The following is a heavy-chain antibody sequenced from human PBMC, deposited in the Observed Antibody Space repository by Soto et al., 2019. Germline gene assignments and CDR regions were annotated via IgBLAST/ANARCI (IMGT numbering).Heavy chain of an antibody. CDR1: GKSFSNYA. J-gene: IGHJ4*02. CDR3: AGDEDDYSSSWGRFDF. V-gene: IGHV1-3*01. CDR2: INVGRCNL. D-gene: IGHD6-13*01. Sequence: QVQLVQSGAEMSKPGASVKISCKASGKSFSNYAIHWVRQAPGQGLEWMGWINVGRCNLKYSERFQGKVTLTRDASASTAFMELSGLTSEDTAVSYCAGDEDDYSSSWGRFDFWGQGTPVTVSS.